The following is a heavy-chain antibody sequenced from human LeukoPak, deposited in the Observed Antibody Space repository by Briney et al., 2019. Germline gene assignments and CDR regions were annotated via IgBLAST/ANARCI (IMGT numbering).Heavy chain of an antibody. V-gene: IGHV3-23*01. CDR1: GFSFNSYG. CDR3: AKRVDYSSPGGYFDY. Sequence: GGSLRLSCAASGFSFNSYGMSWVRQAPGKGLEWVSSITDNGGSTYYADSVKGRFTISRDNSRNMLYLQMDSLRAEDTAVYYCAKRVDYSSPGGYFDYWGQGTLVTVSS. D-gene: IGHD2-2*01. CDR2: ITDNGGST. J-gene: IGHJ4*02.